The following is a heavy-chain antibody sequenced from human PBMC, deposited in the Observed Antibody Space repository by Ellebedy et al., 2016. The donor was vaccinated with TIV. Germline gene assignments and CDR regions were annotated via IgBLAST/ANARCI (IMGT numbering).Heavy chain of an antibody. V-gene: IGHV3-64D*06. CDR1: GFTFSHYA. J-gene: IGHJ4*02. CDR3: VKDRGDIIRDFDY. Sequence: GESLKISCSASGFTFSHYAMHWVRQAPGKGLEYVSATNNNGGNTYYADSVKGRFTISRDNSKNTLYLQMNSLRPEDTAMYYCVKDRGDIIRDFDYWGQGTLVTVSS. CDR2: TNNNGGNT. D-gene: IGHD2-21*02.